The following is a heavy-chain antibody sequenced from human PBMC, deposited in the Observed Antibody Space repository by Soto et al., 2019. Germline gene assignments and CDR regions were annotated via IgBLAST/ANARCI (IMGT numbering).Heavy chain of an antibody. D-gene: IGHD3-10*01. CDR1: GFTFSSYW. J-gene: IGHJ5*02. CDR2: IKQDGSEK. CDR3: AKGTYYYGSGPFLDP. V-gene: IGHV3-7*05. Sequence: GSLRLSCAASGFTFSSYWMSWVRQAPGKGLEWVANIKQDGSEKYYVDSVKGRFTISRDNAKNSLYLQMNSLRAEDTAIYYCAKGTYYYGSGPFLDPWGQGTLVTVSS.